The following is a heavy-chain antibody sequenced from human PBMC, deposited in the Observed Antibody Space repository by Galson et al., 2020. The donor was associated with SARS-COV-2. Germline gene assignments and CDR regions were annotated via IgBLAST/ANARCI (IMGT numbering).Heavy chain of an antibody. Sequence: GESLKISCAASGFTFSSYGMHWVRQAPGKGLEWVAVISYDGSNKYYADSVKGRFTISRDNSKNTLYLQMNSLRAEDTAVYYCATGVLRYFDWLFLPLDYWGQGTLVTVSS. J-gene: IGHJ4*02. CDR1: GFTFSSYG. CDR3: ATGVLRYFDWLFLPLDY. D-gene: IGHD3-9*01. V-gene: IGHV3-30*03. CDR2: ISYDGSNK.